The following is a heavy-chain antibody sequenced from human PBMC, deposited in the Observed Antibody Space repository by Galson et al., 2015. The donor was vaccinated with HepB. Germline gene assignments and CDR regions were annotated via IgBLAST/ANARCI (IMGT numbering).Heavy chain of an antibody. Sequence: SLRLSCAASGFTFSSYGMHWVRQAPGKGLEWVAVISYDGSNKYYADSVKGRFTISRDNSKNTLYLQMNSLRAEDTAVYYCAKAGLGGSTVTPDYWGQGTLVTVSS. CDR2: ISYDGSNK. D-gene: IGHD4-17*01. CDR1: GFTFSSYG. V-gene: IGHV3-30*18. J-gene: IGHJ4*02. CDR3: AKAGLGGSTVTPDY.